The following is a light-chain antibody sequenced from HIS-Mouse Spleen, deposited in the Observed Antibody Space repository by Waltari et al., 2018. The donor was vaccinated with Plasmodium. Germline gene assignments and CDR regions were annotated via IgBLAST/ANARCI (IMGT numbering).Light chain of an antibody. J-gene: IGKJ4*01. V-gene: IGKV3-11*01. CDR3: HQRSNWPRVLT. CDR2: DAS. CDR1: QGVSSY. Sequence: EIVLTQSPATLSFSPGERATLSCRDSQGVSSYLVCYKQKPGQAPRLLIYDASNRSTGIPARSSGSGSGTDFTLTISSIEPEDFAVYYCHQRSNWPRVLTFGGGTKVEIK.